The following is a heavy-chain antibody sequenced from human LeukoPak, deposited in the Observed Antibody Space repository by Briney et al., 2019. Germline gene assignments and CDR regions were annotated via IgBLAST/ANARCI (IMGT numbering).Heavy chain of an antibody. CDR2: IWYDGSNK. J-gene: IGHJ4*02. V-gene: IGHV3-33*01. CDR1: GFTFSSYG. CDR3: ARDYSGWYVFDY. D-gene: IGHD6-19*01. Sequence: HPGRSLRLSCAASGFTFSSYGMHWVRQAPGKGLEWVAVIWYDGSNKYYADSVKGRFTISRDNSKNTLYLQMNSLRFEDTAVYHCARDYSGWYVFDYWGQGTLVAVSP.